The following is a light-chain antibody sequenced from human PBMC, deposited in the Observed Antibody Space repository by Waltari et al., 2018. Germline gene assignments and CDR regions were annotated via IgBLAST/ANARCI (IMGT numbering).Light chain of an antibody. Sequence: DIQMTQSPSSVSASVGDTVTITCRASQGISIWLAWYQQRPGRAPNLLLYGASSWQSGVPSRFSGSGSGTDFTLTITSLQPEDFATYYCQPAYSFPFTFGGGTRVEI. CDR3: QPAYSFPFT. V-gene: IGKV1D-12*01. CDR1: QGISIW. CDR2: GAS. J-gene: IGKJ4*01.